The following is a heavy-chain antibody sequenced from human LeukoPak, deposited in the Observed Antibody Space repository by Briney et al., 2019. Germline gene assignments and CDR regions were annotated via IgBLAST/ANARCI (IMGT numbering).Heavy chain of an antibody. D-gene: IGHD2-21*01. V-gene: IGHV4-59*01. CDR2: IYYSGST. Sequence: SETLSLTCTVSSGSISSYYWSWIRQPPGKGLEWIGYIYYSGSTNYNPSLKSRVTISVDTSKNQFSLKLSSVTAADTAVYYCASLYSTRGGAYYYYGMDVWGQGTTVTVSS. J-gene: IGHJ6*02. CDR3: ASLYSTRGGAYYYYGMDV. CDR1: SGSISSYY.